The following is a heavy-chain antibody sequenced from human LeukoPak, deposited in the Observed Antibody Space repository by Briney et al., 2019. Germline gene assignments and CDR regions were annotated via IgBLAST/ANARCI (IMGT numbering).Heavy chain of an antibody. Sequence: GGSLRLSCAASGITFRTYAMTWVRQAPGKGLEWVAVISYDGSNKYYADSVKGRFTISRDNSKNTLYLQMNSLRAEDTAVYYCAGGWYYFDYRGQGTLVTVSS. CDR3: AGGWYYFDY. D-gene: IGHD6-13*01. CDR1: GITFRTYA. CDR2: ISYDGSNK. V-gene: IGHV3-30*03. J-gene: IGHJ4*02.